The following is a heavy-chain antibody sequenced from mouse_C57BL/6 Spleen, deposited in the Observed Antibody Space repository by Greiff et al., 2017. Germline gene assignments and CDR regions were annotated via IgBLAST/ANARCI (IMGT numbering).Heavy chain of an antibody. J-gene: IGHJ3*01. CDR3: AREGGSPPWFAY. Sequence: VHVKQSGAELVKPGASVKLSCTASGFNIKDYYMHWVKQRTEQGLEWIGRIDPEDGETKYAPKFQGKATITADTSSNTAFLQLSSLTSEDTAVYYCAREGGSPPWFAYWGQGTLVTVSA. CDR2: IDPEDGET. CDR1: GFNIKDYY. D-gene: IGHD3-1*01. V-gene: IGHV14-2*01.